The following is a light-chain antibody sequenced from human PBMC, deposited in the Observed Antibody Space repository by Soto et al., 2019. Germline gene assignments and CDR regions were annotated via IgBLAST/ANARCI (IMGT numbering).Light chain of an antibody. CDR3: SSYTSKSSLI. J-gene: IGLJ2*01. CDR2: EVR. Sequence: QSVLTQPASVSGSPGQSITISCAGTMRDVGAYNLVSWYQQHPGRAPQLIIYEVRNRPSGISFRFSGSKSGNTASLTISGLQAEDEADYYCSSYTSKSSLIFGGATKVTVL. CDR1: MRDVGAYNL. V-gene: IGLV2-14*01.